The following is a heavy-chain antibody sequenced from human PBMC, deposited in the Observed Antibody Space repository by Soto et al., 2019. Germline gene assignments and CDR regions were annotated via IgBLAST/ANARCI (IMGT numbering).Heavy chain of an antibody. J-gene: IGHJ6*02. V-gene: IGHV3-11*06. CDR3: ARDWNDRGAVDV. CDR2: ISSSSSYT. Sequence: QVQLVESGGGLVKPGGSLRLFCAASGFSFSDYYMIWIRQAPGKGLEWVSYISSSSSYTNYADSVKGRFTISRDNAKNSLYLQMDSLRAEDTAVYYCARDWNDRGAVDVWGQGTTVTVSS. CDR1: GFSFSDYY. D-gene: IGHD1-1*01.